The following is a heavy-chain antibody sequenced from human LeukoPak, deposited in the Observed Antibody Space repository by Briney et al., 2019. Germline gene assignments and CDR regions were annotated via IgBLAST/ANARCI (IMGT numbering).Heavy chain of an antibody. CDR1: GGTFSSYA. Sequence: GASVKVSCKASGGTFSSYAISWVRQAPGQGLEWMGIIDPSGERASYARKFRGRVTMTRDAFTSTVYVELNSLRSEDTAMYYCTRSSSVTMVRDADKFDIWGQGTTVTVSS. CDR2: IDPSGERA. V-gene: IGHV1-46*01. D-gene: IGHD3-10*01. CDR3: TRSSSVTMVRDADKFDI. J-gene: IGHJ3*02.